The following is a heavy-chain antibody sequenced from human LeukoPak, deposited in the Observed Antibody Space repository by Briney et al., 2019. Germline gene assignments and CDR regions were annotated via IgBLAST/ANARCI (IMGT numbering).Heavy chain of an antibody. Sequence: PGGSLRLSCTASGFTFTTYAMHWVRQAPGKGLEWVAVISYDGSNKYYADSVKGRFTISRDNSKNTLYLQMNSLRAEDTAVFYCARGSNWGSRVCYFDYWGQGTLVTVSS. CDR1: GFTFTTYA. CDR2: ISYDGSNK. CDR3: ARGSNWGSRVCYFDY. D-gene: IGHD7-27*01. J-gene: IGHJ4*02. V-gene: IGHV3-30-3*01.